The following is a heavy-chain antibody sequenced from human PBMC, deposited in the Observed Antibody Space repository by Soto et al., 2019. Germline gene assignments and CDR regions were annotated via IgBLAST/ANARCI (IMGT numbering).Heavy chain of an antibody. V-gene: IGHV3-30*18. CDR1: GFTFGIYN. CDR3: AKDGRSGVAVAGTPSDY. Sequence: QVQLVESGGGVVQPGGSLRLSCAASGFTFGIYNMYWVRQAPGTGLEWVSVISFDGSNKYYIDSVKGRFTISRDNSKNTLYLQMHSLRGEDTAVYYCAKDGRSGVAVAGTPSDYWGQGSLVTVSS. D-gene: IGHD6-13*01. J-gene: IGHJ4*02. CDR2: ISFDGSNK.